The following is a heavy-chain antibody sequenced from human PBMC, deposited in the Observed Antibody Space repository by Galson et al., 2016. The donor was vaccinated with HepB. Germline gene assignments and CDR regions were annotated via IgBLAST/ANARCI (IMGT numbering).Heavy chain of an antibody. D-gene: IGHD6-13*01. Sequence: SETLSLTCAVHGGPFSGYYWNWIRQPPGRGLEWIGEINHSGSSDFNPALKSRVTISVDTSKRHFSLNLSSVTAADTAVYYCARGRRGGSSWYLHNWFDPWGQGTLVTVSS. CDR1: GGPFSGYY. CDR3: ARGRRGGSSWYLHNWFDP. V-gene: IGHV4-34*01. CDR2: INHSGSS. J-gene: IGHJ5*02.